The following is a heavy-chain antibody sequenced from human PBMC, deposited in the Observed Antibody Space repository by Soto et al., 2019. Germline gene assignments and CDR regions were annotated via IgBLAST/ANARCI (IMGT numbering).Heavy chain of an antibody. CDR2: INTDGSIT. J-gene: IGHJ4*02. CDR3: ARGGSFRFDY. Sequence: GGSLRLSCAASGFIFSSFWIQWVRQVPGKGLEWVSRINTDGSITTYADSVKGRFTISRDNAKNAVFLQMNSLRAEDTAVYYCARGGSFRFDYWGQGALVTVSS. CDR1: GFIFSSFW. D-gene: IGHD1-26*01. V-gene: IGHV3-74*03.